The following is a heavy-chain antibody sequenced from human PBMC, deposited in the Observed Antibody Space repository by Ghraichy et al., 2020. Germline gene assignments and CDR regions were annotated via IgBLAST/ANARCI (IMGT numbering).Heavy chain of an antibody. Sequence: SETLSLTCAVYGGSLTNYYWDWIRQTPGKGLEWIGEINHSGSTNYNPSLKSRVAISLDTSKNQFFLKLNSVTVADTAVYFCARRSIRSTVVVQPPTRGGFDPWGQRVLVTVSS. CDR3: ARRSIRSTVVVQPPTRGGFDP. CDR2: INHSGST. CDR1: GGSLTNYY. J-gene: IGHJ5*02. D-gene: IGHD1-1*01. V-gene: IGHV4-34*01.